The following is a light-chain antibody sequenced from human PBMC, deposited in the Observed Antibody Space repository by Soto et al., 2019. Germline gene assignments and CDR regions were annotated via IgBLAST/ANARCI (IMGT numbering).Light chain of an antibody. J-gene: IGKJ4*01. CDR1: QSVSSY. CDR2: DAS. V-gene: IGKV3-11*01. Sequence: EIVLTQSPATLSLSPGERATLSCRASQSVSSYLAWYQQKPGQAPRLLIYDASNRATGIPDRFSGSGSGTDFTLTISSLEPEDSAVYYCQHRSKWPLTSRGWPNGDIK. CDR3: QHRSKWPLT.